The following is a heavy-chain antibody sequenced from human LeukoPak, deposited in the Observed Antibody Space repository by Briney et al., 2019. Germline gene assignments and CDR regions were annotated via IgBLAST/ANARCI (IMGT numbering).Heavy chain of an antibody. Sequence: PSETLSLTCAVYGGSFSGYYWSWIRQPPGKGLEWIGEINHSGSTNYNPSLKSRVTISVDTSKNQFSLKLSSVTAADTAVYYCARRYGSGSYYIRYYYYMDVWGKGTTVTISS. CDR2: INHSGST. CDR1: GGSFSGYY. V-gene: IGHV4-34*01. J-gene: IGHJ6*03. D-gene: IGHD3-10*01. CDR3: ARRYGSGSYYIRYYYYMDV.